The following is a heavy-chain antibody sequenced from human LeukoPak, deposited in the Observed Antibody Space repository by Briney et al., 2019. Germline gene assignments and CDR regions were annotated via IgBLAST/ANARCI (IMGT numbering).Heavy chain of an antibody. CDR1: GFTFSSYS. CDR2: ISSSSSYI. D-gene: IGHD3-22*01. J-gene: IGHJ5*02. CDR3: ARGPVVVITDNWFDP. Sequence: GALQLSCAASGFTFSSYSMNWVRPAPGKGLEWVSSISSSSSYIYYADSVKGRFTISRDNAKNSLYLQMNSLRAEDTAVYYCARGPVVVITDNWFDPWGQGTLVTVSS. V-gene: IGHV3-21*01.